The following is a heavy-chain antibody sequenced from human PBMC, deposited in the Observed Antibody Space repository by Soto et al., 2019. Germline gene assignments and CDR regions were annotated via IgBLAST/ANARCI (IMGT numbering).Heavy chain of an antibody. CDR1: GFTVSSTY. V-gene: IGHV3-66*01. CDR3: AKDTTLAY. CDR2: IYSDDST. D-gene: IGHD1-1*01. J-gene: IGHJ4*02. Sequence: EVQLVESGGGLVQPGGSLRLSCAASGFTVSSTYMSWVRQAPGKRLEWVSLIYSDDSTYYADSVQGKFTISRDNSKNTRYLQMNSLRVEDTAVYYCAKDTTLAYWGQGTLVTVSS.